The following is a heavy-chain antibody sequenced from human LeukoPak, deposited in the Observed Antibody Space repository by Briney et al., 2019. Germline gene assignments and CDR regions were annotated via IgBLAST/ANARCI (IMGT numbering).Heavy chain of an antibody. Sequence: GASVKVSCTASGYTFTSYAMHWVRQAPGQRLEWMGWINAGNGNTKYSQKFQGRVTITRDTSASTAYMELSSLRSEDTAVYYCARDHSGSYYSGFSVDYWGQGTLVTVSS. CDR2: INAGNGNT. J-gene: IGHJ4*02. CDR1: GYTFTSYA. V-gene: IGHV1-3*01. CDR3: ARDHSGSYYSGFSVDY. D-gene: IGHD1-26*01.